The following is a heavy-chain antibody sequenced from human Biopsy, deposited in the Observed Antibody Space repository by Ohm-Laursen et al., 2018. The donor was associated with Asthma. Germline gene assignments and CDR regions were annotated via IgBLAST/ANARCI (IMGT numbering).Heavy chain of an antibody. CDR3: ARKAGSCISRTCYSLDF. CDR2: INSVFGTT. V-gene: IGHV1-69*13. Sequence: ASVKVSCKSLGGTFNTYVIGWVRQAPGQGLEWMGGINSVFGTTTYPQKFQDRVTITADDSSSTVYMELSSLRSEDTAVYYCARKAGSCISRTCYSLDFWGQGTLVTVSS. J-gene: IGHJ4*02. CDR1: GGTFNTYV. D-gene: IGHD2-2*01.